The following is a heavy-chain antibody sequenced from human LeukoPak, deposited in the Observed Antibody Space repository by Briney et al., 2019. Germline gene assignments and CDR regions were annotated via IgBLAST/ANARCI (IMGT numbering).Heavy chain of an antibody. D-gene: IGHD3-10*01. J-gene: IGHJ4*02. CDR1: GFTFSSYS. V-gene: IGHV3-21*01. CDR3: ARDLTGGGY. Sequence: GGSLRLSCAASGFTFSSYSMNWVRQAPGKRLEWVSSISSSSSYIYYADSVKGRFTISRDNAKNSLYLQRNSLRAEDTAVYYCARDLTGGGYWGQGTLVTVSS. CDR2: ISSSSSYI.